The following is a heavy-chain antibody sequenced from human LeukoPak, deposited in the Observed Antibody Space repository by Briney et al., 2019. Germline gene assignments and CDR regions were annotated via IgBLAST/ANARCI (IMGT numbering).Heavy chain of an antibody. Sequence: GGSLRLSCAASGFTFSSYAMSWVRQAPGKGLEWVSVIYSGGSTYYADSVKGRFTISRDNSKNTLYLQMNSLRAEDTAVYYCARDRGGSSIAAPYLGYWGQGTLVTVSS. CDR2: IYSGGST. V-gene: IGHV3-53*01. CDR3: ARDRGGSSIAAPYLGY. CDR1: GFTFSSYA. D-gene: IGHD6-6*01. J-gene: IGHJ4*02.